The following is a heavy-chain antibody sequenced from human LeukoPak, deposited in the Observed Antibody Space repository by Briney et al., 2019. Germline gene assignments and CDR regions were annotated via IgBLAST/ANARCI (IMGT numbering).Heavy chain of an antibody. J-gene: IGHJ6*03. V-gene: IGHV3-23*01. CDR1: GFTFSNYA. D-gene: IGHD3-10*01. Sequence: PGGSLRLSCAASGFTFSNYAMSWVRQAPGKGLEWVSTISGSADITYYADSVKGRFTISRDNSKNTLYLQMNSLKTEDTAAYYCTRLKYYYGSGSYYNVTPHYYYMDVWGKGTTVTVSS. CDR3: TRLKYYYGSGSYYNVTPHYYYMDV. CDR2: ISGSADIT.